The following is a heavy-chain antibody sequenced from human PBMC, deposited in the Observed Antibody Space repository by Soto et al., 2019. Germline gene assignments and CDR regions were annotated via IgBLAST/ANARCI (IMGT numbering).Heavy chain of an antibody. CDR3: AKDTTGTTDYYYGMDV. CDR2: ISYDGSNK. D-gene: IGHD1-1*01. V-gene: IGHV3-30*18. J-gene: IGHJ6*02. Sequence: PGGSLRLSCAASGFTFSSYGMHWVRQAPGKGLEWVAVISYDGSNKYYADSVKGRFTISRDNSKNTLYLQMNSLRAEDTAVYYCAKDTTGTTDYYYGMDVWGQGTTVTVSS. CDR1: GFTFSSYG.